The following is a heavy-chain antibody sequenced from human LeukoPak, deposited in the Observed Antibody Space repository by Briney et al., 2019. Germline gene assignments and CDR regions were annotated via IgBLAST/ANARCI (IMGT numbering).Heavy chain of an antibody. D-gene: IGHD1-26*01. CDR1: GGSVSSGSYY. J-gene: IGHJ4*02. CDR3: ARSIVGANDFDY. Sequence: SETLSLTCTVSGGSVSSGSYYWSWIRQPPGKGLEWIGYIYYSGSTNYNPSLKSRVTISVDTSKNQFSLKLSSVTAADTAVYYCARSIVGANDFDYWGQRTLVTVSS. V-gene: IGHV4-61*01. CDR2: IYYSGST.